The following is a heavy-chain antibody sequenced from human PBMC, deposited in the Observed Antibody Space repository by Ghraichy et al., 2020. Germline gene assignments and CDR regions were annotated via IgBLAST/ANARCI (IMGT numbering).Heavy chain of an antibody. D-gene: IGHD3-10*01. V-gene: IGHV4-39*01. CDR2: IYYSGST. CDR3: ARQGRITMVRGVINGAITNWFDP. Sequence: SQTLSLTCTVSGGSISSSSYYWGWICQPPGKGLEWIGSIYYSGSTYYNPSLKSRVTISVDTSKNQFSLKLSSVTAADTAVYYCARQGRITMVRGVINGAITNWFDPWGQGTLVTVSS. J-gene: IGHJ5*02. CDR1: GGSISSSSYY.